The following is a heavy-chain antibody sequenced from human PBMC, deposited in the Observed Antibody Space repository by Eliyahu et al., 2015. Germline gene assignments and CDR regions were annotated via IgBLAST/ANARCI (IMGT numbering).Heavy chain of an antibody. CDR3: TTWSSSSDIFDP. V-gene: IGHV3-15*01. D-gene: IGHD6-6*01. CDR1: CXTFSNPW. CDR2: IKSKTDGGTT. Sequence: EVQLVESGGGLVKPGGSLRLXXSAXCXTFSNPWMXXVRQAPGKGLEWVGRIKSKTDGGTTDYAAPVKGRFTISRDDSKNTLYLQMNSLKTEDTAVYYCTTWSSSSDIFDPWGQGTLVTVSS. J-gene: IGHJ5*02.